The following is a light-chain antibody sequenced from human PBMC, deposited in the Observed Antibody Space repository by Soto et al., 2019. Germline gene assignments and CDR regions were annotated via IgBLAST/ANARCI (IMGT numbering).Light chain of an antibody. CDR1: QSVSNNY. CDR3: QQYGSSGT. J-gene: IGKJ1*01. V-gene: IGKV3-20*01. Sequence: TLSCRASQSVSNNYLAWYQQKPGQAPRLLIYGASNRATGIPDRFSGSGSGTDFTLTISRLEPEDFAVYYCQQYGSSGTFGQGTKVDIK. CDR2: GAS.